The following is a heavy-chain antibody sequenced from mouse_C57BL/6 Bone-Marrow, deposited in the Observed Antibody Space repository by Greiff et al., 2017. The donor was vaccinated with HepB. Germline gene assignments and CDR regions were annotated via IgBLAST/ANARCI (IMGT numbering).Heavy chain of an antibody. CDR3: AREPYSYGRATLVDS. D-gene: IGHD1-1*01. V-gene: IGHV1-52*01. J-gene: IGHJ2*01. CDR1: GYTFTSYW. Sequence: QVQLQQPGAELVRPGSSVKLSCKASGYTFTSYWMHWVKQRPIQGLEWIGNIDPSDSETHYNQKFKDKATLTVDKSSSTAYMQLSSLTSEDSAVYYLAREPYSYGRATLVDSWGQGTPLTVSS. CDR2: IDPSDSET.